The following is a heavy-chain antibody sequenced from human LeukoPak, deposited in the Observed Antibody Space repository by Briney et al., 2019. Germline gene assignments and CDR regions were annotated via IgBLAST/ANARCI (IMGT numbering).Heavy chain of an antibody. CDR3: ARGLGYSGYVYNFDS. J-gene: IGHJ4*02. V-gene: IGHV3-11*05. CDR2: ISSSSSYT. D-gene: IGHD5-12*01. Sequence: NTGGSLRLSCAASGFTVSSNYMSWIRQAPGKGLEWVSYISSSSSYTNYADSVKGRFTISRDNAKNSLYLQMNSLRAEDTAVYYCARGLGYSGYVYNFDSWGQGTLVTVSS. CDR1: GFTVSSNY.